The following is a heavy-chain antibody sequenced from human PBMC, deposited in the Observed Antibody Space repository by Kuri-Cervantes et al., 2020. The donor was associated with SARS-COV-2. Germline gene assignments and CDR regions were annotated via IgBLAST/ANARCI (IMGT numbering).Heavy chain of an antibody. CDR1: GFTVSSNY. J-gene: IGHJ6*02. Sequence: GESLKISCAASGFTVSSNYMSWVRQAPGKGLVWVSHINSGGSSTTYADSVKGRFTISRDNAKNTLYLQMSSLRAEDTAVYYCYREVGRDYSCYYGLDVWGQGATVTVSS. D-gene: IGHD3-10*01. CDR3: YREVGRDYSCYYGLDV. CDR2: INSGGSST. V-gene: IGHV3-74*01.